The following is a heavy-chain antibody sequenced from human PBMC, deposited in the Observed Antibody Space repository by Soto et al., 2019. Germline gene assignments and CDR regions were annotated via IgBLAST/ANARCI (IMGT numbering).Heavy chain of an antibody. CDR2: ISAYNGNT. CDR1: GYTFTSYG. CDR3: ARDFAPMIVVVIQTPNWFDP. Sequence: ASVKVSCKASGYTFTSYGISWVRQAPGQGLEWMGWISAYNGNTNYAQKLQGRVTMTTDTSTSTAYMELRSLRSDDTAVYYCARDFAPMIVVVIQTPNWFDPWGQGTLVTVSS. D-gene: IGHD3-22*01. V-gene: IGHV1-18*01. J-gene: IGHJ5*02.